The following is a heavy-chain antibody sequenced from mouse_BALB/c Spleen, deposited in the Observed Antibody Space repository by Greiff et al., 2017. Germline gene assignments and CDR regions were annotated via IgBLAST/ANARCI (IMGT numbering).Heavy chain of an antibody. J-gene: IGHJ4*01. Sequence: QVQLQQPGAELVKPGASVKMSCKASGYTFTSYNMHWVKQTPGQGLEWIGAIYPGNGDTSYNQKFKGKATLTADKSSSTAYMQLSSLTSEDSAVYYCAREEEDAMDYWGQGTSVTVSS. CDR2: IYPGNGDT. V-gene: IGHV1-12*01. CDR3: AREEEDAMDY. CDR1: GYTFTSYN.